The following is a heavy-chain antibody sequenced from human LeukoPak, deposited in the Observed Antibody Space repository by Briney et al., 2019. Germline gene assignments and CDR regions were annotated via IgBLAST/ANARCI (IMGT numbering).Heavy chain of an antibody. CDR3: ARDYTNYYGSGSPKRDWYFDL. V-gene: IGHV4-30-4*01. Sequence: SQTLSLTCTVSGGSISSGDYYWSWIRQPPGKGLEWIGYNYYSGSTYYNPSLKSRVTISVDTSKNQFSLKLSSVTAADTAVYYCARDYTNYYGSGSPKRDWYFDLWGRGTLVTVSS. CDR1: GGSISSGDYY. J-gene: IGHJ2*01. CDR2: NYYSGST. D-gene: IGHD3-10*01.